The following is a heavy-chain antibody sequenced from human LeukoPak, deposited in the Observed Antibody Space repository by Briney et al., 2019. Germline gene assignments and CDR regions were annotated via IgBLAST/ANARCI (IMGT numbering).Heavy chain of an antibody. CDR3: VSGSYYNFDY. Sequence: GGSLRLSCSASGFTFSSYAMHWVRRAPGKGLEYVSAISSNGGSTYYADSVKGRFTISRDNSKNTLYLQMSSLRAEDTAVYYCVSGSYYNFDYWGQGTLVTVSS. CDR1: GFTFSSYA. CDR2: ISSNGGST. V-gene: IGHV3-64D*06. J-gene: IGHJ4*02. D-gene: IGHD1-26*01.